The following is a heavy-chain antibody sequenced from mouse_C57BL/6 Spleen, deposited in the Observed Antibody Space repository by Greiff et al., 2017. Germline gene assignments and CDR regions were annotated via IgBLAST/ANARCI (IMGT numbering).Heavy chain of an antibody. J-gene: IGHJ1*03. Sequence: EVKLVESGGGLVKPGGSLKLSCAASGFTFSDYGMHWVRQAPEKGLEWVAYISIGSSTIYYADTVKGRFTISRDNAKNTLFLQMTSLRSEDTAMYYCARDYYGSSYGYFDVWGTGTTVTVSS. V-gene: IGHV5-17*01. CDR3: ARDYYGSSYGYFDV. CDR1: GFTFSDYG. CDR2: ISIGSSTI. D-gene: IGHD1-1*01.